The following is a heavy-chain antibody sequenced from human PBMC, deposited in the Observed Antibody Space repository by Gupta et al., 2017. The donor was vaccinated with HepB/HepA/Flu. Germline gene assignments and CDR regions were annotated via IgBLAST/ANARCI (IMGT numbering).Heavy chain of an antibody. CDR3: ARDPYSGAKATFDL. CDR2: ISRSGNNI. J-gene: IGHJ3*01. CDR1: GFTVSTYE. V-gene: IGHV3-48*03. D-gene: IGHD1-26*01. Sequence: EVELVESGGGLVQPGGSLRLSCAVSGFTVSTYEMNWVRQAPGKGLEWISYISRSGNNIYDADSGTGRFTIYRDNAQNSLYLQMNSLSDEDTDLYYWARDPYSGAKATFDLWGQGTMVTVSS.